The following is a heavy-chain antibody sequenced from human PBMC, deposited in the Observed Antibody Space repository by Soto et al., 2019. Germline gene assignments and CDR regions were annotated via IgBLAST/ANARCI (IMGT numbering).Heavy chain of an antibody. V-gene: IGHV1-3*01. CDR3: ARDLGWGAPAAGTPGGYYYYYGMDV. CDR1: GYTFTSYA. Sequence: ASVKVSCKASGYTFTSYAMHWVRQAPGQRLEWMGWINAGNGNTKYSQKFQGRVTITRDTSASTAYMELSSLRSEDTAVYYCARDLGWGAPAAGTPGGYYYYYGMDVWGQGTTVTVSS. J-gene: IGHJ6*02. CDR2: INAGNGNT. D-gene: IGHD6-13*01.